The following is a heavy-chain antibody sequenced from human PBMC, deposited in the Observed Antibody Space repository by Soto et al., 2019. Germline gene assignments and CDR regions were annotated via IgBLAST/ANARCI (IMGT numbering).Heavy chain of an antibody. V-gene: IGHV4-61*01. CDR2: IYYSGST. Sequence: QVQLQESGPGLVKPSETLSLTCTVSGGSVTGASYYWSWIRQPPGKGLEWIGYIYYSGSTNYNPSLKSRVTIAVDTSKNQISLKLNSVTDADTAVYYCARDQGIAGAVFDYWGQGTLVTVSS. CDR3: ARDQGIAGAVFDY. CDR1: GGSVTGASYY. D-gene: IGHD6-19*01. J-gene: IGHJ4*02.